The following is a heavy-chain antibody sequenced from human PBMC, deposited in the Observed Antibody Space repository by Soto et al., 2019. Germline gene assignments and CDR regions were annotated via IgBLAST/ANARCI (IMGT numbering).Heavy chain of an antibody. D-gene: IGHD3-16*02. Sequence: GGSLRLSCAASGFTFSSYWMSWVRQAPGKGLEWVANIKQDGSEKYYVDSVKGRFTISRDNAKNSLYLQMNSLRAEDTAVYYCASGPYDYIWGSYRFGTSDWGQGTLVTVSS. J-gene: IGHJ4*02. CDR2: IKQDGSEK. CDR1: GFTFSSYW. V-gene: IGHV3-7*01. CDR3: ASGPYDYIWGSYRFGTSD.